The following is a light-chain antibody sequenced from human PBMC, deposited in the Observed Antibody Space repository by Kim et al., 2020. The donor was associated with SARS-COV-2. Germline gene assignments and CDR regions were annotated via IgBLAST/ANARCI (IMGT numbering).Light chain of an antibody. CDR1: TSDVDDYNY. CDR3: SSYTSSSGLMV. V-gene: IGLV2-14*01. Sequence: QSIPTSCTGTTSDVDDYNYVSWYQQPPGKAPKLMIYEVTKRPSGVSYRFSGSKSGNTASLTISGLQAEDEADYYCSSYTSSSGLMVFGGGTQLTVL. J-gene: IGLJ3*02. CDR2: EVT.